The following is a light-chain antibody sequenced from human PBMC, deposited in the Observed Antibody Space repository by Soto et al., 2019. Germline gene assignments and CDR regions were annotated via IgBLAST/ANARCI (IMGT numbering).Light chain of an antibody. CDR2: EGT. CDR1: SSDIGSYNL. J-gene: IGLJ2*01. CDR3: QSYDSSFNGLI. Sequence: QSALTQPASVSGSPGQSLAISCTGTSSDIGSYNLVSWYQHHPGKAPKLLICEGTERPSGVSNRFSGSKSGNTASLTISGLQAEDEADFYCQSYDSSFNGLIFGVGTKLTVL. V-gene: IGLV2-23*01.